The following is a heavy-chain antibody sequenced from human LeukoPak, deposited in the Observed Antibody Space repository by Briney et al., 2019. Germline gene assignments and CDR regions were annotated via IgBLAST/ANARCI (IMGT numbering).Heavy chain of an antibody. CDR3: ARDYPWNYRDAFDI. D-gene: IGHD1-7*01. Sequence: GGSLRLSCAASGFTFSSYSMNWVRQAPGKGLEWVSSISSSSSYIYYADSVEGRFTISRDNAKNSLYLQMNSLRAEDTAVYYCARDYPWNYRDAFDIWGQGTMVTVSS. CDR1: GFTFSSYS. V-gene: IGHV3-21*01. CDR2: ISSSSSYI. J-gene: IGHJ3*02.